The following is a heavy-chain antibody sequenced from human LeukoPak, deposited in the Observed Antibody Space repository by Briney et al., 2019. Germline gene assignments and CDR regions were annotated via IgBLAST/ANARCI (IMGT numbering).Heavy chain of an antibody. CDR3: ARDPDIVAFDY. J-gene: IGHJ4*02. CDR1: GFTFDDYT. V-gene: IGHV3-43*01. D-gene: IGHD2-21*01. Sequence: GGSLRLSCAASGFTFDDYTMHWVRQAPGKGLEWISLISWDGGSTYYADSVKGRFTISRDNAKNSLYLQMNSLRAEDTAVYYCARDPDIVAFDYWGQGTLVTVSS. CDR2: ISWDGGST.